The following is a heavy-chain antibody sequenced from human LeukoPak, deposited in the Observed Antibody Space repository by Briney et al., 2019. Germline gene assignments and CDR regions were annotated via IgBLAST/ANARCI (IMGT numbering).Heavy chain of an antibody. CDR3: ARDRGGSGSYLGRYLNY. CDR2: INAGNGNT. J-gene: IGHJ4*02. V-gene: IGHV1-3*01. CDR1: GYTFTSYA. D-gene: IGHD3-10*01. Sequence: GASVKVSCKASGYTFTSYAMHWVRQASGQRLEWMGWINAGNGNTKYSQKFQGRVTITRDTSASTAYMELSSLRSEDTAVYYCARDRGGSGSYLGRYLNYWGQGTLVTVSS.